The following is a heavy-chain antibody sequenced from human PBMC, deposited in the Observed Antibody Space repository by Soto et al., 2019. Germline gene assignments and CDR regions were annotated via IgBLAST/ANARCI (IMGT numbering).Heavy chain of an antibody. CDR3: ARDHPHSYGVYYFDY. Sequence: SETLSLTCTVFGGSISRHYWTWLRQPPGKELEWIAYIHSSGSSNYNPSLKSRVTISMDTSKNQFSLRVNSVTAADTAVYYCARDHPHSYGVYYFDYWGQGTPVTVSS. CDR1: GGSISRHY. V-gene: IGHV4-59*11. CDR2: IHSSGSS. D-gene: IGHD5-18*01. J-gene: IGHJ4*02.